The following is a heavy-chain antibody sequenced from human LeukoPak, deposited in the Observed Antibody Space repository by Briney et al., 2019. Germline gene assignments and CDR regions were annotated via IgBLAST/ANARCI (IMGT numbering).Heavy chain of an antibody. CDR1: GFTFSSYG. Sequence: GGSLRLSCAASGFTFSSYGMHWVRQAPGEGLEWVAVIWYDGSNKYYADSVKGRFTISRDNSKNTMYLQMHSLRAEDTAVYYCARDYYDSSGYYSEYFQHWGQGTLVTVSS. CDR2: IWYDGSNK. V-gene: IGHV3-33*01. CDR3: ARDYYDSSGYYSEYFQH. J-gene: IGHJ1*01. D-gene: IGHD3-22*01.